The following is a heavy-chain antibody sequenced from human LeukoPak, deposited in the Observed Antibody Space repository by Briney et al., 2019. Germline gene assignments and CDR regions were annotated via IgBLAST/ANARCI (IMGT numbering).Heavy chain of an antibody. CDR1: GFTFSSYS. J-gene: IGHJ4*02. D-gene: IGHD6-13*01. Sequence: GGSLRLSCAASGFTFSSYSMNWVRQAPGKGLEWVSYISSSSSTIYYADSVKGRFTISRDNAKNSLYLQMNSLRAEDTAVYYCAKVNRAAGTYFDYWGQGTLVTVSS. CDR3: AKVNRAAGTYFDY. CDR2: ISSSSSTI. V-gene: IGHV3-48*01.